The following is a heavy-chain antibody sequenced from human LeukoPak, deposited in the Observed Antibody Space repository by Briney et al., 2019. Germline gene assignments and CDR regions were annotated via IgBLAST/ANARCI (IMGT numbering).Heavy chain of an antibody. J-gene: IGHJ4*02. CDR1: GLTFSSYG. CDR2: ISYDGSTK. CDR3: AKGHHYDSSAYHDY. V-gene: IGHV3-30*18. Sequence: GGSLRLSCAASGLTFSSYGMFWVRQAPGKGLEWVAVISYDGSTKYYADSVKGRFTISRDNAKNSLYLQMNSLRAEDTALYYCAKGHHYDSSAYHDYWGQGTLVTVSS. D-gene: IGHD3-22*01.